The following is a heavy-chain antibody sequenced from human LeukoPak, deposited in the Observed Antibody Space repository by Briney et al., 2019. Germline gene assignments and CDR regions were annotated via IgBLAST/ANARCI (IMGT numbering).Heavy chain of an antibody. Sequence: PGGTQRLSCAASGFTFSNYGMSWVRQAPGKGLEWVSSISGSGDSTYYADSVKGRFTISRDNSKNTLYLQMNSLRAEDTAVYYCAKTAGIAAAADFDYWGQGTLVTVSS. CDR2: ISGSGDST. V-gene: IGHV3-23*01. J-gene: IGHJ4*02. D-gene: IGHD6-13*01. CDR1: GFTFSNYG. CDR3: AKTAGIAAAADFDY.